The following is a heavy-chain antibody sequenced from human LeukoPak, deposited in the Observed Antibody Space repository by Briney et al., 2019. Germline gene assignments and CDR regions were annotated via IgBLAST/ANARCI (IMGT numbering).Heavy chain of an antibody. CDR2: IRCKAKNFAT. CDR3: TRVGEYCGSSDDY. V-gene: IGHV3-73*01. CDR1: GLPYSVSA. D-gene: IGHD1-26*01. Sequence: GGSLRLSCAASGLPYSVSAIHCLRQASGKGREWVGRIRCKAKNFATAYAESVKGRFTISRDDSKNTAYLQMNSLKTEDTAVYYCTRVGEYCGSSDDYWGQGTLVTVSS. J-gene: IGHJ4*02.